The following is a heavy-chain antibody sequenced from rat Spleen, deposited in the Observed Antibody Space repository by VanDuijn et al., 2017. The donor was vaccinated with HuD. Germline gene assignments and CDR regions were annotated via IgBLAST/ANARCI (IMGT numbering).Heavy chain of an antibody. CDR2: ITSGGSNT. Sequence: EVQLVESGGGLVQPGRSLKLSCVASGFTFSNYWMTWVRQAPKKGLEWVASITSGGSNTYYPDSVKGRFTISRDNANDTLYLQMDSLRSEDTATYYCAKRGWYFFDYWGQGVMVTVSS. V-gene: IGHV5-31*01. J-gene: IGHJ2*01. CDR1: GFTFSNYW. D-gene: IGHD1-11*01. CDR3: AKRGWYFFDY.